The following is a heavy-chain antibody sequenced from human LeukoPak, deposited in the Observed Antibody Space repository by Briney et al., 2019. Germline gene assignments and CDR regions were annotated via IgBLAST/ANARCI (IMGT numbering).Heavy chain of an antibody. CDR3: ARDLTMDSWELPNHYFDY. Sequence: GGSLRLSCAASGFTFSSYSMNWVRQAPGKGLEWVSSISSSSSYIYYADSVKGRFTISRDNAKNSLYLQMNSLRAEDTAVYYCARDLTMDSWELPNHYFDYWGQGTLVTVSS. CDR2: ISSSSSYI. V-gene: IGHV3-21*01. J-gene: IGHJ4*02. D-gene: IGHD1-26*01. CDR1: GFTFSSYS.